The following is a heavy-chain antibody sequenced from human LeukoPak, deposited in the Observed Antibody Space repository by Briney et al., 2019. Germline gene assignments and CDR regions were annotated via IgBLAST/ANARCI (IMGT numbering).Heavy chain of an antibody. Sequence: ASVKVSCKASGYTFTSYGISWVRQAPGQGLEWMGWISAYNGNTNYAQKLQGRVTMTTDTSTSTAYMELRSLRSDDTAVYYCARTTDAGYSSSWTNLVYFDYWGQGTLVTVSS. J-gene: IGHJ4*02. V-gene: IGHV1-18*01. CDR2: ISAYNGNT. CDR3: ARTTDAGYSSSWTNLVYFDY. CDR1: GYTFTSYG. D-gene: IGHD6-13*01.